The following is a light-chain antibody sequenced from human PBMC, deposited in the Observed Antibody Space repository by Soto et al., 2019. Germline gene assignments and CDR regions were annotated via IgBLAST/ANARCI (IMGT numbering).Light chain of an antibody. CDR3: QEASRIPIT. CDR2: AAS. CDR1: QGISSW. V-gene: IGKV1-12*01. J-gene: IGKJ5*01. Sequence: DIQMTQSPSPVSASVGDRVTMTCRASQGISSWLAWYQQKPGKAPKLLIYAASTLQSGVPSRFSGSGSGTDFTLTISSLQPEDFATYYCQEASRIPITFGQGTRLEIK.